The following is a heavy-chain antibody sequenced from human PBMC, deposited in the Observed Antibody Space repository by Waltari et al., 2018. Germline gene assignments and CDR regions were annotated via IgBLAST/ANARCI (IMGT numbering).Heavy chain of an antibody. V-gene: IGHV1-69*02. CDR3: ARGSIAVAGNYYFDY. D-gene: IGHD6-19*01. CDR2: IIPILGIA. CDR1: GGTFSSYT. J-gene: IGHJ4*02. Sequence: QVQLVQSGAEVKKPGSSVKVSCKASGGTFSSYTISWVRQAPGQGLEWMGRIIPILGIANYAQKFQGRVTITADKSTNTAYMELSSLRSEDTAVYYCARGSIAVAGNYYFDYWGQGTLVTVSS.